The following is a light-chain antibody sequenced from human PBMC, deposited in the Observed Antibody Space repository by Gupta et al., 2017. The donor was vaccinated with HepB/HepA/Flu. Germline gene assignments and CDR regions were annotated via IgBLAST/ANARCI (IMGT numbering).Light chain of an antibody. J-gene: IGKJ1*01. V-gene: IGKV3-15*01. CDR3: HQYNNWPPWT. CDR2: GSS. CDR1: QSVGTN. Sequence: ETVMTQSPATLSVSTGERVTLSCRASQSVGTNLAWYQQKPGQAPRLLIRGSSTRATGIPARFSGSGAGTDVTLTISSLQSEDFAVYYCHQYNNWPPWTFGQGTKVE.